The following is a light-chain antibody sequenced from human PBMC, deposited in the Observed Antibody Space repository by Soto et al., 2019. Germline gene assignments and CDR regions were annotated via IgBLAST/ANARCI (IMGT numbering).Light chain of an antibody. V-gene: IGKV1-17*01. CDR3: LQHNSYPQT. CDR2: AAS. J-gene: IGKJ1*01. CDR1: QGIRDA. Sequence: DIPMTQSPSSLSASVGDRVTITCRASQGIRDALGWYQQKPGKAPKRLIYAASSLQSGGPSRFSGSGSGTEFTLTISSLQPEDFATYYCLQHNSYPQTFGQGTKVEVK.